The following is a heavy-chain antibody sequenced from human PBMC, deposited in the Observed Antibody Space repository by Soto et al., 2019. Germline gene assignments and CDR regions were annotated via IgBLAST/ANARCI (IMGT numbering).Heavy chain of an antibody. CDR3: ARLPGVGWFDP. D-gene: IGHD7-27*01. CDR1: GCSLSSYY. J-gene: IGHJ5*02. CDR2: IYYSGST. Sequence: SETLSLTCTFSGCSLSSYYLILIRQPPGKGLEWIGYIYYSGSTNYNPSLKSRVTISVDTSKNQFSLKLSSVTAADTAVYYCARLPGVGWFDPWGQGTLVTVSS. V-gene: IGHV4-59*08.